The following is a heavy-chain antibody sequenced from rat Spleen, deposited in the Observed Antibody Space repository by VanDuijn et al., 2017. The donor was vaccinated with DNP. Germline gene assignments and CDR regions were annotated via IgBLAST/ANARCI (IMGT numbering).Heavy chain of an antibody. V-gene: IGHV3-1*01. CDR2: ISYSGST. J-gene: IGHJ3*01. CDR1: GYSITSNY. D-gene: IGHD1-1*01. CDR3: ARSGYSSGGSWFAY. Sequence: EVRLQESGPGLVKPSQSLSLTCSVTGYSITSNYWGWIRKFPGNKMEWIGHISYSGSTSYNPSLKSRISITRDTSKNQFFLQVKSVISEDTATYYCARSGYSSGGSWFAYWGQGTLVAVTS.